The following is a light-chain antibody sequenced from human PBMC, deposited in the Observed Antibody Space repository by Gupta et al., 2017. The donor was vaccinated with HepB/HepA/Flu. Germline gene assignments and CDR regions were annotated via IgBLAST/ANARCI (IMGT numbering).Light chain of an antibody. V-gene: IGLV2-14*01. Sequence: QSALTQPASVSGSPGQSITISCTGTSSDVGGYNYVSWYQQHPGKAPNLMIYDVSNRPAGVSNLFSGSKSGNTASLTISGLQAEDEADYYCSSYTSSSTYVFGTGTKVTVL. CDR3: SSYTSSSTYV. CDR1: SSDVGGYNY. CDR2: DVS. J-gene: IGLJ1*01.